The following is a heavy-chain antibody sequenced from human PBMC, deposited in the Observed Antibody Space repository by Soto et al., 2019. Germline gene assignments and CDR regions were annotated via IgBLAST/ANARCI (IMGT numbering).Heavy chain of an antibody. CDR2: INAGNGNT. Sequence: ASVKVSCKASGYTFPSYAMHWVRQAPGQRLERKGWINAGNGNTKYSQKFQGRVTITRDTSASTAYMELSSLRSEDTAVYYCAREGWIQLWLSDYYYGMDVWGQGTTVTVSS. V-gene: IGHV1-3*01. D-gene: IGHD5-18*01. CDR1: GYTFPSYA. J-gene: IGHJ6*02. CDR3: AREGWIQLWLSDYYYGMDV.